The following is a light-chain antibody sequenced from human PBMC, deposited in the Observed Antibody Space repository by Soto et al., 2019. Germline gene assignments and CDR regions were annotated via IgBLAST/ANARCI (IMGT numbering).Light chain of an antibody. Sequence: EIVLTQSPGTLSLSPGERATLSCRASQSVSSSLAWYQQKTGQAPRLLISGASSRATGIPDRFSGSGSGTDFTLTISRLEPEDFALYYCQQYGSSPNTFGQGTRLEIK. CDR2: GAS. CDR1: QSVSSS. V-gene: IGKV3-20*01. J-gene: IGKJ5*01. CDR3: QQYGSSPNT.